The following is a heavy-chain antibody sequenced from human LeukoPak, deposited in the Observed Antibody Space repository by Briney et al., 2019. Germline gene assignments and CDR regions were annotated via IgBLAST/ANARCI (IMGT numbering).Heavy chain of an antibody. V-gene: IGHV4-59*12. Sequence: PSETLSLTCTVSGGSISSYYWSWIRQPPGKGLEWIGYIYYSGSTNYNPSLKSRVTISVDTSKNQFSLKLSSVTAADTAVYFCARDPSGSSWFDPWGQGTLVTVSS. CDR1: GGSISSYY. J-gene: IGHJ5*02. CDR3: ARDPSGSSWFDP. CDR2: IYYSGST. D-gene: IGHD6-13*01.